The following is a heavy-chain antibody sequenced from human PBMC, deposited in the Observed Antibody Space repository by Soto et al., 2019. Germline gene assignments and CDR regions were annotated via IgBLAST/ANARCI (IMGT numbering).Heavy chain of an antibody. D-gene: IGHD3-10*01. V-gene: IGHV3-30*18. CDR2: ISYDGSNK. CDR3: AKDGEYYYGSGTEGMDV. Sequence: QVQLVESGGGVVQPGRSLRLSCAASGFTFSSYGMHWVRQAPGKGLEWVAVISYDGSNKYYADSVKGRFTISRDNSKNTLYLQMNSLRAEDTAVYYCAKDGEYYYGSGTEGMDVW. CDR1: GFTFSSYG. J-gene: IGHJ6*01.